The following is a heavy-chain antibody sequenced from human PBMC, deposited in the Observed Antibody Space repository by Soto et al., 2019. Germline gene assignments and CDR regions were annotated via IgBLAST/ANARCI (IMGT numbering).Heavy chain of an antibody. J-gene: IGHJ4*02. V-gene: IGHV3-23*01. CDR2: ISGDAETT. D-gene: IGHD1-1*01. Sequence: GGSLRLSCAASGFSISRFSMNWVRQAPGKGLDWVASISGDAETTSYADSVQGRFTISKDNSKNTVSLQMKSLTAEDTAVYYCAKGDSGTTPPYYFDHWRQGSLVTVSS. CDR1: GFSISRFS. CDR3: AKGDSGTTPPYYFDH.